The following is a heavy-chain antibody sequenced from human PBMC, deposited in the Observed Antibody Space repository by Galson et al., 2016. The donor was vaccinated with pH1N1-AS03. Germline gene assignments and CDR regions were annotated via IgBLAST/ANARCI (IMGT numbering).Heavy chain of an antibody. V-gene: IGHV3-64*01. J-gene: IGHJ4*02. CDR1: GFTFSSYA. Sequence: SLRLSCAAAGFTFSSYAMYWVRQAPGKGLEYVSVISGNGFSTYYANSVKGIFTISRDNSKNTLYLQMGSLRTEDMAVYYCARGPVSYSNYWFPPPDYWGQGTLVTVSS. CDR3: ARGPVSYSNYWFPPPDY. D-gene: IGHD6-13*01. CDR2: ISGNGFST.